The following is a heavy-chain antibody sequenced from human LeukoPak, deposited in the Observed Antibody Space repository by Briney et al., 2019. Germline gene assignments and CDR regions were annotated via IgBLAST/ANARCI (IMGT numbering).Heavy chain of an antibody. D-gene: IGHD2-2*01. CDR2: ISRNSGSI. Sequence: GRSLRLSCAASGFTFDDYAMHWVRQAPGKGLEWVSGISRNSGSIGYADSVKGRFTISRDNAKNSLYLQMNSLRAEDTALYYCAKDIFLGYCSSTSCSARLGLMDVWGQGTTVTVSS. V-gene: IGHV3-9*01. J-gene: IGHJ6*02. CDR1: GFTFDDYA. CDR3: AKDIFLGYCSSTSCSARLGLMDV.